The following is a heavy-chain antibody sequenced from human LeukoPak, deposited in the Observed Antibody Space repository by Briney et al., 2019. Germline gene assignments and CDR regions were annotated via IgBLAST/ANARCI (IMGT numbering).Heavy chain of an antibody. CDR3: ARDKIAVAGTPLDY. CDR1: GYTFTSYG. V-gene: IGHV1-8*02. CDR2: MNPNSGNT. J-gene: IGHJ4*02. D-gene: IGHD6-19*01. Sequence: ASVKVSCKASGYTFTSYGISWVRQAPGQGLEWMGWMNPNSGNTGYAQKFQGRVTMTRNTSISTAYMELSSLRSEDTAVYYCARDKIAVAGTPLDYWGQGTLVTVSS.